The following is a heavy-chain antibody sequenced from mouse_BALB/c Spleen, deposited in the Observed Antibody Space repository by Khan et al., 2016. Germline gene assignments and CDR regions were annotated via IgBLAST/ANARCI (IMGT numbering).Heavy chain of an antibody. D-gene: IGHD2-3*01. Sequence: QIQLVQSGPELKKPGETVKISCKASGYTFTNYGMNWVKQAPGKGLKWMGWINTYSGEPTYADDFKGRFAFSLETSASTAYLQINNLKNEDTATYFCAIGGLVHVWFAYWGQGTLVTVSA. CDR2: INTYSGEP. J-gene: IGHJ3*01. CDR1: GYTFTNYG. V-gene: IGHV9-3-1*01. CDR3: AIGGLVHVWFAY.